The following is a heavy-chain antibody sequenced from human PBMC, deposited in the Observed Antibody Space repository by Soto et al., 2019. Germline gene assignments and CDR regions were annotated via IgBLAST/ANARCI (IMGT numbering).Heavy chain of an antibody. CDR1: GGSFSDYY. CDR2: INHSGST. Sequence: QVQLQQWGAGLLKPSETLSLTCAVYGGSFSDYYWSWIRQPPGKGLEWIGEINHSGSTNYSPSLKGRVTMSVDTSKNQFSLKLSSVTAADTAVYYCARGYDAFDIWGQGTMVTVSS. J-gene: IGHJ3*02. CDR3: ARGYDAFDI. V-gene: IGHV4-34*01.